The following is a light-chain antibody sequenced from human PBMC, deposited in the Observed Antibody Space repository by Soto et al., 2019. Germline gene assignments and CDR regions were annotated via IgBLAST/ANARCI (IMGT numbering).Light chain of an antibody. CDR1: QSISKF. Sequence: DIQLTQSPSSLSASVGDRVTITCRASQSISKFLNWYQQKSGEAPNLLIYAASNLHSGVPSRFSGSGSGTEFTLTISSLQPDDFATYYCQQYNSYSRTFGQGTKVDIK. CDR3: QQYNSYSRT. CDR2: AAS. V-gene: IGKV1-9*01. J-gene: IGKJ1*01.